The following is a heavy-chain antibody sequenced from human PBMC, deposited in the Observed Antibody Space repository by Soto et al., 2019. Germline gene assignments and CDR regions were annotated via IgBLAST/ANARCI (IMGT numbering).Heavy chain of an antibody. J-gene: IGHJ4*01. CDR1: GYTFTNYW. V-gene: IGHV5-51*01. D-gene: IGHD1-26*01. Sequence: PGESLKISCQVSGYTFTNYWVAWVRQMPGKGMEWMGTIYPYASDTRYSPSFQSQVTISADTSITTAYLQWSGVRASGAGMDFCARHLVGGSRVNFDYWGQGSLVTVSS. CDR3: ARHLVGGSRVNFDY. CDR2: IYPYASDT.